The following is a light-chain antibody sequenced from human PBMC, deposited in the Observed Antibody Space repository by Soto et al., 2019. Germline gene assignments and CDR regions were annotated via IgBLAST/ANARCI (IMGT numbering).Light chain of an antibody. V-gene: IGLV2-14*01. CDR2: GVS. CDR3: ATWDDSLNGFYV. CDR1: SSDVGGYNY. J-gene: IGLJ1*01. Sequence: QSVLTQPASVSGPPGQSVTISCTGTSSDVGGYNYVSWYRQVPGEAPKLILYGVSDRPSGVSDRFSGSKSGTSASLAISGLRSDDEADYFCATWDDSLNGFYVFGTGTKVTVL.